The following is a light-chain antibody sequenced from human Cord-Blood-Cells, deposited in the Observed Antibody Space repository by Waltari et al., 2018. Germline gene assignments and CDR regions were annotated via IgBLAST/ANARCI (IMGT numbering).Light chain of an antibody. CDR3: QQRSNWPPLT. Sequence: LSPGERATLSCRASQSVSRYLAWYQQKPGQAPRLLIYDASNRATGIPARFSGSGSGTDFTLTISSLEPEDFAVYYCQQRSNWPPLTFGGGTKVEIK. V-gene: IGKV3-11*01. J-gene: IGKJ4*01. CDR1: QSVSRY. CDR2: DAS.